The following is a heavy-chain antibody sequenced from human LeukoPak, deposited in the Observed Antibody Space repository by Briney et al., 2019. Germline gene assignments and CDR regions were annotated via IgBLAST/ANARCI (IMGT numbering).Heavy chain of an antibody. CDR3: ARVRGFEYYYDSSGYIDY. D-gene: IGHD3-22*01. Sequence: WETLSLTCTVSGGSISSSSYYWGWIRQPPGKGLEWIGYIYYSGSTNYNPSLKSRVTISVDTSKNQFSLKLSSVTAADTAVYYCARVRGFEYYYDSSGYIDYWGQGTLVTVSS. V-gene: IGHV4-61*05. CDR2: IYYSGST. J-gene: IGHJ4*02. CDR1: GGSISSSSYY.